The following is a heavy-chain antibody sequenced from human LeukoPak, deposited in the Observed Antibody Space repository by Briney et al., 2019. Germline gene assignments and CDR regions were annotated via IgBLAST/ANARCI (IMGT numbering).Heavy chain of an antibody. CDR1: GFSLTSTGVG. J-gene: IGHJ4*02. D-gene: IGHD3-16*01. Sequence: SGPTLVNPTQTLTLTCTFSGFSLTSTGVGVAWIRQPPGKALEWLALIYGNDDKRYSPSLKSRLTITKDTSENQVVLTMTNMDPVDTATYYCAHDSPGNYGFDYWGQGTLVPASS. CDR2: IYGNDDK. CDR3: AHDSPGNYGFDY. V-gene: IGHV2-5*01.